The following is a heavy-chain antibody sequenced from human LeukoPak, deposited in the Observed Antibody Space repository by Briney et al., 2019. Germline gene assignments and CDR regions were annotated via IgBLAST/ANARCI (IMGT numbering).Heavy chain of an antibody. V-gene: IGHV1-18*01. CDR2: VSSYNGDT. CDR3: AKDWHILTGRNCFDP. CDR1: GYTFNNYG. Sequence: ASVKVSCKASGYTFNNYGISWVRQAPGQGLEWLGWVSSYNGDTNYAQKFQGRVTMSMDTSTSTAYMELRSLTFDDTAIYYCAKDWHILTGRNCFDPWGQGTLVTVSS. D-gene: IGHD3-9*01. J-gene: IGHJ5*02.